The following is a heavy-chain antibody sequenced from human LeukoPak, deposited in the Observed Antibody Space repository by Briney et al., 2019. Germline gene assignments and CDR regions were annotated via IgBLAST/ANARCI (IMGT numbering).Heavy chain of an antibody. CDR3: AKERGSGYPEVDAFDI. CDR2: ISGSGGST. J-gene: IGHJ3*02. V-gene: IGHV3-23*01. CDR1: GFTFSDYY. D-gene: IGHD3-22*01. Sequence: GGSLRLSCAASGFTFSDYYMSWIRQATGKGLEWVSAISGSGGSTYYADSVKGRFTISRDNSKNTLYLQMNSLRAEDTAVYYCAKERGSGYPEVDAFDIWGQGTMVTVSS.